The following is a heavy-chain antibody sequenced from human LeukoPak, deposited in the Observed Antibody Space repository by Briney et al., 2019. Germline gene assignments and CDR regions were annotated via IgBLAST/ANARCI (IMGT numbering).Heavy chain of an antibody. J-gene: IGHJ4*02. CDR1: GYTFTSYG. CDR2: ISAYNGNT. CDR3: ARESYVEYSSSPHYFDY. Sequence: ASVKVSCKASGYTFTSYGISWVRQAPGQGLEWMGWISAYNGNTNYAQKLQGRVTMTTGTSTSTAYMELRSLRSDDTAVYYCARESYVEYSSSPHYFDYWGQGTLVTVSP. V-gene: IGHV1-18*01. D-gene: IGHD6-6*01.